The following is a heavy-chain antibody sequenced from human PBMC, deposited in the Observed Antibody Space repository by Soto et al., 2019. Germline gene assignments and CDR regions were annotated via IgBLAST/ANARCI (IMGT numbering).Heavy chain of an antibody. CDR2: IIPIFGTA. CDR1: GGTFSSYA. V-gene: IGHV1-69*13. Sequence: ASVKVSCKASGGTFSSYAISWVRQAPGQGLEWMGGIIPIFGTANYAQKFQGRVTITADESTSTAYMELSSLRSEDTAVYYRAPGPAYCSSTSCYSGGWFDPWGQGTLVTVSS. D-gene: IGHD2-2*02. CDR3: APGPAYCSSTSCYSGGWFDP. J-gene: IGHJ5*02.